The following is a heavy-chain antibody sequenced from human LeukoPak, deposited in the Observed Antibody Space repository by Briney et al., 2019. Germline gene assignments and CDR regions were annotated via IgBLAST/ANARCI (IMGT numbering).Heavy chain of an antibody. J-gene: IGHJ4*02. D-gene: IGHD2-15*01. Sequence: SETLSLTCAVYGGSLSGYYWSWIRQPPGKGLEWIGEINHSGSTNYNPSLKSRVTISVDTSKNQFSLKLSSMTAADTAVYYCARQDGSGGSCYSDYWGQGTLVTVSS. V-gene: IGHV4-34*01. CDR1: GGSLSGYY. CDR2: INHSGST. CDR3: ARQDGSGGSCYSDY.